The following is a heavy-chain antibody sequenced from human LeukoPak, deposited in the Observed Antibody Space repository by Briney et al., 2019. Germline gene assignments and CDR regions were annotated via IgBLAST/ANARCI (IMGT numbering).Heavy chain of an antibody. CDR2: INPNSGGT. CDR1: GYTFTGYY. CDR3: ARVLAAAGKGMDV. D-gene: IGHD6-13*01. V-gene: IGHV1-2*02. J-gene: IGHJ6*02. Sequence: ASVKVSCKASGYTFTGYYMHWVRQAPGQGLERMGWINPNSGGTNYAQKFQGRVTMTRDTSISTAYMELSRLRSDDTAVYYCARVLAAAGKGMDVWGQGTTVTVSS.